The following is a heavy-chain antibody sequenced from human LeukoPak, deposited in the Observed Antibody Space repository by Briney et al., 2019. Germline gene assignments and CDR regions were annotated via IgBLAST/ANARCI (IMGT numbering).Heavy chain of an antibody. D-gene: IGHD3-10*01. CDR2: IYSSGAT. CDR3: ARRAGSGSTKVFDI. CDR1: GGSINSRNHY. V-gene: IGHV4-39*01. Sequence: PSETLSLTCSVSGGSINSRNHYWGWIRQPPGKGLEWIASIYSSGATYYNPSLKSRVTISVDTPKNQFSLKLSSVTAADTAVYYCARRAGSGSTKVFDIWGQGTMVTVSS. J-gene: IGHJ3*02.